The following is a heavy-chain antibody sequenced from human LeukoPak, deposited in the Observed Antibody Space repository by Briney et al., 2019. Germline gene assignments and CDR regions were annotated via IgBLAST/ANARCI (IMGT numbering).Heavy chain of an antibody. J-gene: IGHJ5*02. CDR3: ARQAEGYCSGGSCWNWFDP. CDR2: IYXXDSDT. V-gene: IGHV5-51*01. Sequence: VRPMXXKGLXXXXXIYXXDSDTRYSPSFQGQVTISADKSISTTYLQWKSLEASDTAMYYCARQAEGYCSGGSCWNWFDPWGQGTLVTVSS. D-gene: IGHD2-15*01.